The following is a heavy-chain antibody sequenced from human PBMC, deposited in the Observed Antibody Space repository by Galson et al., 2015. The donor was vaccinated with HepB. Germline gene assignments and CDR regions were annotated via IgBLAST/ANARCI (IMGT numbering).Heavy chain of an antibody. CDR2: INSDGITT. CDR3: ARMAGGSSGYNYFVPEFYFDY. V-gene: IGHV3-74*01. Sequence: SLRLSCAASGFTFSSYWMHWVRQGPGKGLVWVARINSDGITTSYADSVKGRFTISRDNAENTLSLQMNSLRAEDTAVYYCARMAGGSSGYNYFVPEFYFDYGGQGTLVTVSS. J-gene: IGHJ4*02. D-gene: IGHD3-22*01. CDR1: GFTFSSYW.